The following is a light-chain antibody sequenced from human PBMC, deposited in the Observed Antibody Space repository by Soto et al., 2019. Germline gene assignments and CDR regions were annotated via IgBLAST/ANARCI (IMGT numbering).Light chain of an antibody. CDR1: QDIRSW. CDR2: DAS. V-gene: IGKV1-12*01. J-gene: IGKJ2*01. CDR3: QQANSFPYT. Sequence: DIQMTQSPSSVSASVGDRVTITCRASQDIRSWLAWYQHKPGKAPNLLIFDASTLQSGVPSRFSGSGSGTHFSLTISSLQPEDFATYYCQQANSFPYTFDQGTKLDIK.